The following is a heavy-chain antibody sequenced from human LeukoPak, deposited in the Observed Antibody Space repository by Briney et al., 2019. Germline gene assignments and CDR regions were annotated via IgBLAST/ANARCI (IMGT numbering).Heavy chain of an antibody. D-gene: IGHD3-22*01. J-gene: IGHJ5*02. CDR2: FDPEDGET. CDR3: ARRMYYYDSSGYYFWFDP. Sequence: ASVKVSCKVSGYTLTELSMHWVRQAPGKGLEWMGGFDPEDGETIYAQRFQGRVTMTEDTSTDTAYMELSSLRSEDTAVYYCARRMYYYDSSGYYFWFDPWGQGTLVTVSS. V-gene: IGHV1-24*01. CDR1: GYTLTELS.